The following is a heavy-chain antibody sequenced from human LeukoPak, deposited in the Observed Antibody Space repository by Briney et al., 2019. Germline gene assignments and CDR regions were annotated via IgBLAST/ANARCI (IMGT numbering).Heavy chain of an antibody. CDR2: INKDGSEN. V-gene: IGHV3-7*01. CDR3: ARRYCSGSSCYSVDY. CDR1: GFSFSGYG. D-gene: IGHD2-15*01. J-gene: IGHJ4*02. Sequence: GGPVTLSCAASGFSFSGYGKSWVRQAPGKGLEWVANINKDGSENYYVDSVRGRFTISRDNAKNSLYLQMNSLRAEDTAVYYCARRYCSGSSCYSVDYWGQGTLVTVSS.